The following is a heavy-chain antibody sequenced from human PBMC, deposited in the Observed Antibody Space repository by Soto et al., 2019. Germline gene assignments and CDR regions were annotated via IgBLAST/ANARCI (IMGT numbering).Heavy chain of an antibody. J-gene: IGHJ3*02. CDR1: GFTFSSYS. CDR2: ISSSSSYI. CDR3: ARDGLLWFGELSHRDAFDI. Sequence: GGSLRLSCAASGFTFSSYSMNWVRQAPGKGLEWVSSISSSSSYIYYADSVKGRFTISRDNAKNSLYLQMNSLRAEDTAVYYCARDGLLWFGELSHRDAFDIWGQGTMVTVSS. D-gene: IGHD3-10*01. V-gene: IGHV3-21*01.